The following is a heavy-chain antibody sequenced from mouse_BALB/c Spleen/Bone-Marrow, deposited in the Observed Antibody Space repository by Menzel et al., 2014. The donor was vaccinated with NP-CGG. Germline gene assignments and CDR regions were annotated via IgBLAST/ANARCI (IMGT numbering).Heavy chain of an antibody. J-gene: IGHJ3*01. D-gene: IGHD2-4*01. Sequence: VHLVESGPGLVAPSQRLSITCTVSGFSLTSYGVHWVRQPPGKGLEWLGVIWAGGSTNYNSALMSRLSISKDNSKSQVFLKMNSLQTDDTAMYYCAREPSTMITTGFAYWGQGTLVTVSA. CDR1: GFSLTSYG. CDR2: IWAGGST. V-gene: IGHV2-9*02. CDR3: AREPSTMITTGFAY.